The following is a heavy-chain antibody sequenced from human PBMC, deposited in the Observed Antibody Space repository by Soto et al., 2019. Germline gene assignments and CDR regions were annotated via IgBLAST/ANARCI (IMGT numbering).Heavy chain of an antibody. D-gene: IGHD3-10*01. V-gene: IGHV3-13*01. J-gene: IGHJ5*02. CDR2: IDSAGDA. Sequence: EVQLVESGGGLVQPGGSLRLSCAASGFTFSRHDMHWVRQVTGQGLEWVSGIDSAGDAKYSASVKGRFTISRENAKNSVYLQMNSLRAEDTDVYYCARGGIRGVSWNCFETWGQGTLVTVSS. CDR3: ARGGIRGVSWNCFET. CDR1: GFTFSRHD.